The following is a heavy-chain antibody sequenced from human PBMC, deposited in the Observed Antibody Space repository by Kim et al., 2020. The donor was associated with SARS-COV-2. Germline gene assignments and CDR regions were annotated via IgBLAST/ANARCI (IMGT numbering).Heavy chain of an antibody. D-gene: IGHD3-10*01. CDR1: GFTFSNAW. V-gene: IGHV3-15*01. Sequence: GGSLRLSCAASGFTFSNAWMSWVRQAPGKGLEWVGRIKSKTDGGTTDYAAPVKGRFTISRDDSKNTLYLQMNSLKTEDTAVYYCTTDPRGPLWFGEPPLDYWGQGTLVTVSS. CDR2: IKSKTDGGTT. CDR3: TTDPRGPLWFGEPPLDY. J-gene: IGHJ4*02.